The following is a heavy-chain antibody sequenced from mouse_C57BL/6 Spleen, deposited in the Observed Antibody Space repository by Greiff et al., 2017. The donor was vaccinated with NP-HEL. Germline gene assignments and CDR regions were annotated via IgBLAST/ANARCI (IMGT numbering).Heavy chain of an antibody. CDR3: KRQDDYDGDWFDY. V-gene: IGHV1-5*01. D-gene: IGHD2-4*01. CDR1: GYTFTSYW. CDR2: IYPGNSDT. J-gene: IGHJ3*01. Sequence: VQLQQPGAELVKPGASVKLSCKASGYTFTSYWMHWVKQRPGQGLEWIGAIYPGNSDTSYNQKFKGKAKLTAVTSASTAYMELSSLTNEDSAVEKCKRQDDYDGDWFDYWGQGTLVTVSA.